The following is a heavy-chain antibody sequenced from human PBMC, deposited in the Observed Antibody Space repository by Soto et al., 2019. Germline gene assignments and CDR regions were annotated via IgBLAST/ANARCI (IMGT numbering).Heavy chain of an antibody. CDR3: ARQGDKAPYYYGMDV. V-gene: IGHV4-39*01. D-gene: IGHD3-16*01. J-gene: IGHJ6*02. Sequence: TLSLTCTVSGGSISSSSYYWGWIRQPPGKGLEWIGSIYYSGSTYYNPSLKSRVTISVDTSKNQFSLKLSSVTAADTAVYYCARQGDKAPYYYGMDVWGQGTTVTVSS. CDR1: GGSISSSSYY. CDR2: IYYSGST.